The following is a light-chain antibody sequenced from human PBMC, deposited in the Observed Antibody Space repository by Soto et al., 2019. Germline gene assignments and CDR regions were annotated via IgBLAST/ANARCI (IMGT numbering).Light chain of an antibody. V-gene: IGLV1-40*01. CDR1: SSNIGAGYD. Sequence: QSVLTQPPSVSGAPGQRVAISCTGSSSNIGAGYDVHWYQQLPGTAPKVLIYGNSNRPSGVPDRFSGSKSGTSASLAIAGLQAEDEADYYCHSYDSSLSGYVFGTGTKV. J-gene: IGLJ1*01. CDR2: GNS. CDR3: HSYDSSLSGYV.